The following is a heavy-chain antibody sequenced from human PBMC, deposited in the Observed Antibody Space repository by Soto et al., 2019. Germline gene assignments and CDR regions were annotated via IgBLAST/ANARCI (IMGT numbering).Heavy chain of an antibody. CDR3: ARDRLHTSSSITLDY. Sequence: SVKVSCKACGGTFSSYAINWVRQAPGQGLEWMGGIIPIFGTINYAQKFQGRVTITADESTSTAYMELRSLRSDDTAVYYCARDRLHTSSSITLDYWGQGALVTVSS. V-gene: IGHV1-69*13. D-gene: IGHD6-6*01. CDR1: GGTFSSYA. CDR2: IIPIFGTI. J-gene: IGHJ4*02.